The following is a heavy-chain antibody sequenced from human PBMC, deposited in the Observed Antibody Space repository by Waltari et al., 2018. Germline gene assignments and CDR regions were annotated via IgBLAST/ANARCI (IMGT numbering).Heavy chain of an antibody. V-gene: IGHV4-38-2*01. CDR1: GDSLTRASY. CDR2: VYHFGSS. Sequence: QVQLQESGPGLVKPSEPLSLPCAVSGDSLTRASYWVWIRQPPGKGLEWIGYVYHFGSSSYNPSLKSRVTMSVDTSKRQFSLNLSSVTAADTAVYYCARHESAHYGGFDSWGRGTLVTVSA. J-gene: IGHJ4*02. CDR3: ARHESAHYGGFDS. D-gene: IGHD4-17*01.